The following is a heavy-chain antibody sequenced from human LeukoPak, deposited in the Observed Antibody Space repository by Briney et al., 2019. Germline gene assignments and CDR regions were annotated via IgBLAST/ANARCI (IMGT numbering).Heavy chain of an antibody. Sequence: ASVKVSCKASGYTFTGYYMHWVRQAPGQGLEWMGWINPNSGGTNYAQKFQGRVTMTRDTSISTAYMELSRLRSDDTAVYYCARGTPHYYVDDAFEIWGQGTMVTVSS. J-gene: IGHJ3*02. D-gene: IGHD3-10*02. CDR2: INPNSGGT. CDR3: ARGTPHYYVDDAFEI. V-gene: IGHV1-2*02. CDR1: GYTFTGYY.